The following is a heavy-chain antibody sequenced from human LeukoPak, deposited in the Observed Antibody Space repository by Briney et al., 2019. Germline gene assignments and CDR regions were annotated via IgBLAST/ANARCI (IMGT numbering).Heavy chain of an antibody. CDR1: GFTLDDYA. CDR2: VSWNSGSI. CDR3: ATGPWAGRYDISTGYFVY. D-gene: IGHD3-9*01. J-gene: IGHJ4*02. V-gene: IGHV3-9*01. Sequence: GGSLRLSCAASGFTLDDYAMHWVRQAPGKGLEWVSGVSWNSGSIGYVDSVRGRFTISRDNAKNSLYLQMNSLRAEDTALYYCATGPWAGRYDISTGYFVYWGQGTLVTVSS.